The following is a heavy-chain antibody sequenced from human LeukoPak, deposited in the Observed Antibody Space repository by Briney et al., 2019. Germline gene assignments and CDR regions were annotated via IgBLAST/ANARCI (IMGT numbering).Heavy chain of an antibody. V-gene: IGHV4-34*01. J-gene: IGHJ5*02. CDR3: ARRIAARPRWYWFDP. CDR2: INHSGST. D-gene: IGHD6-6*01. Sequence: SETLPLTCAVYGGSFSGYYWSWIRQPPGKGLEWIGEINHSGSTNYNPSLKSRVTISVDTSKNQFSLKVSSVTAADTAVYYCARRIAARPRWYWFDPWGQGTLVTVSS. CDR1: GGSFSGYY.